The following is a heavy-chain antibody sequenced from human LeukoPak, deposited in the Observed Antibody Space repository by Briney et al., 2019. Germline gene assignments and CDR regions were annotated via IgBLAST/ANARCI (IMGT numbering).Heavy chain of an antibody. D-gene: IGHD3-10*01. J-gene: IGHJ6*03. CDR1: GGSISSSSYY. V-gene: IGHV4-39*07. CDR3: ARETIITMVRGVINYYYYYMDV. Sequence: SETLSPTCTVSGGSISSSSYYWGWIRQPPGKGLEWIGSIYYSGSTYYNPSLKSRVTISVDTSKNQFSLKLSSVTAADTAVYYCARETIITMVRGVINYYYYYMDVWGKGTTVTVSS. CDR2: IYYSGST.